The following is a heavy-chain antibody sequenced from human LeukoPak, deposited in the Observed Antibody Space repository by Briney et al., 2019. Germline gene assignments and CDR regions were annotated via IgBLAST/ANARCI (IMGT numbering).Heavy chain of an antibody. J-gene: IGHJ4*02. Sequence: GGSLRPSCAASGFTFSGSALHWVRQASGKGLEWVGRIRSTANGYATAYAASVKGRFTIYRDDSKNTAYLKMDSLKTEDTAVYYCTGNYYGSGSYADFDYWGQGTLVTVSS. CDR3: TGNYYGSGSYADFDY. V-gene: IGHV3-73*01. D-gene: IGHD3-10*01. CDR2: IRSTANGYAT. CDR1: GFTFSGSA.